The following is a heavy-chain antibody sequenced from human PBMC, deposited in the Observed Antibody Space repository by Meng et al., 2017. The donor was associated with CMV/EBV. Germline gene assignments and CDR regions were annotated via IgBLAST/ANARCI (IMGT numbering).Heavy chain of an antibody. CDR3: AGDSGRPLTYYYDSSGYYTFDY. D-gene: IGHD3-22*01. CDR1: GFTFSSYA. CDR2: ISYDGSNK. V-gene: IGHV3-30-3*01. J-gene: IGHJ4*02. Sequence: GESLKISCAASGFTFSSYAMHWVRQAPGKGLEWVAVISYDGSNKYYADSVKGRFTISRDNSKNTLYLQMNSLRAEDTAVYYCAGDSGRPLTYYYDSSGYYTFDYWGQGTLVTVSS.